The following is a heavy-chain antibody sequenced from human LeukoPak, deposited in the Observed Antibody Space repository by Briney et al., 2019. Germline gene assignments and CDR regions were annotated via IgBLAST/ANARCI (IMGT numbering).Heavy chain of an antibody. Sequence: PSETLSLTCTVSGGSISSGDYYWSWIRQPPGKDLEWIGYIYYSGSTYYNPSLKSRVTISVDTSKNQFSLKLSSVTAADTAVYYCASNPKSAYCGGDCYSGAFDIWGQGTMVTVSS. CDR2: IYYSGST. CDR1: GGSISSGDYY. CDR3: ASNPKSAYCGGDCYSGAFDI. J-gene: IGHJ3*02. D-gene: IGHD2-21*02. V-gene: IGHV4-30-4*01.